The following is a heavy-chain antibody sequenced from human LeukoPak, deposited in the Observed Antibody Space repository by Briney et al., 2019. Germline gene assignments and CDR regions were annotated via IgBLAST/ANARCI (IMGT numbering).Heavy chain of an antibody. CDR2: IYYSVST. CDR3: ARHYFGKTYYYDSSGYYYDY. V-gene: IGHV4-39*01. J-gene: IGHJ4*02. D-gene: IGHD3-22*01. Sequence: SETLSLTCTVSGGSISSSSYYWGWIRQPPGKGLEWIGSIYYSVSTYYNPSLKSRVTISVDTSKNQFSLKLSSVTAADTAVYYCARHYFGKTYYYDSSGYYYDYWGQGTLVTVSS. CDR1: GGSISSSSYY.